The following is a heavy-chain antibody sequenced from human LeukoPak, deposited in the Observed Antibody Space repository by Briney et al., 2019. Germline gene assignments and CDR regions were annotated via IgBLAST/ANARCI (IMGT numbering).Heavy chain of an antibody. J-gene: IGHJ4*02. CDR3: ASSYYYDSSGYYEVDY. CDR2: IIPIFGIA. CDR1: GGTFSSYA. Sequence: GASVKVSCKASGGTFSSYAISWVRQAPGQGLEWMGRIIPIFGIANYAQKFQGRVTITADKSTSTAYTELSSLRSEDTAVYYCASSYYYDSSGYYEVDYWGQGTLVTVSS. V-gene: IGHV1-69*04. D-gene: IGHD3-22*01.